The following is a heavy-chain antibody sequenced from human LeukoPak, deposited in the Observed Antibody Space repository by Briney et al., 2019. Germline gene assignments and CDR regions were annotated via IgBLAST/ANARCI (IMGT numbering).Heavy chain of an antibody. CDR3: ARDSLGDPTYYFDY. D-gene: IGHD3-10*01. Sequence: GGSLRLSCAASGNYWMHWVRQAPGKGLVWVSHINSDGSWTSYADSVKGRFTISKDNAKNTVYLQMNNLRAEDTAVYYCARDSLGDPTYYFDYWGQGTLVTVSP. CDR2: INSDGSWT. J-gene: IGHJ4*02. V-gene: IGHV3-74*01. CDR1: GNYW.